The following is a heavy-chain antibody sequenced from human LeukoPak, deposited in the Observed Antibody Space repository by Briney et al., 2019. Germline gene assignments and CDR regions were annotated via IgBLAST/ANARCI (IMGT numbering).Heavy chain of an antibody. CDR1: GASISSSSYY. CDR2: IYYSGST. D-gene: IGHD1-26*01. Sequence: SETLSLTCTVSGASISSSSYYWGWIRQPPGKGLEWIGSIYYSGSTYYNPSLKSRVTMSVDTSKNQFSLKLSSVTAADTALYYCARHVWGGSYYYFDYWGQGTLVTVSS. J-gene: IGHJ4*02. V-gene: IGHV4-39*01. CDR3: ARHVWGGSYYYFDY.